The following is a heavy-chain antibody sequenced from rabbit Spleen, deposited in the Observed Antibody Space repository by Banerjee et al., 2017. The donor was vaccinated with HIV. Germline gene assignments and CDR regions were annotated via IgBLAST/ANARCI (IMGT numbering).Heavy chain of an antibody. Sequence: QQQLVESGGGLVQPEGSLTLTCKASGFSFSDRDVMCWVRQAPGKGLEWVACAYAGSSGSTYSATWAKGRFTISKASSTTVTLQMTSLTAADTATYFCARDTGSSFSTYGMDLWGQGTLVTVS. V-gene: IGHV1S45*01. CDR1: GFSFSDRDV. D-gene: IGHD8-1*01. J-gene: IGHJ6*01. CDR3: ARDTGSSFSTYGMDL. CDR2: AYAGSSGST.